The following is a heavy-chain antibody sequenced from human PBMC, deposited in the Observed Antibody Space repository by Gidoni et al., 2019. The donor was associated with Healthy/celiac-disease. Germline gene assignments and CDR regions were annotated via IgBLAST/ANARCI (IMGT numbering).Heavy chain of an antibody. Sequence: QVQLQESGPGLVKPSQTLSLTCTVSGGSISSGSYYWSWIRQPAGKGLEWIGRIYTSGSTNYNPSLKSRVTMSVDTSKNQFSLKLSSVTAADTAVYYCARGGEGLLTNYYGMDVWGQGTTVTVSS. CDR2: IYTSGST. D-gene: IGHD1-26*01. CDR3: ARGGEGLLTNYYGMDV. J-gene: IGHJ6*02. CDR1: GGSISSGSYY. V-gene: IGHV4-61*02.